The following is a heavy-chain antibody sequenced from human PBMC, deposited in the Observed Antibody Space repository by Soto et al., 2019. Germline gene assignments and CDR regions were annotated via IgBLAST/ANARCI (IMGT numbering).Heavy chain of an antibody. CDR3: AIMPTEKATIIVDY. J-gene: IGHJ4*02. CDR2: ISYDGSNK. CDR1: GFTFSSYG. D-gene: IGHD5-12*01. V-gene: IGHV3-30*03. Sequence: QVQLVESGGGVVQPGRSLRLSCAASGFTFSSYGMHWVRQAPGKGLEWVAVISYDGSNKYYADSVKGRFTISRDNSKNTLYLQMNSLRAEDTAVYYCAIMPTEKATIIVDYWGQGTLVTVSS.